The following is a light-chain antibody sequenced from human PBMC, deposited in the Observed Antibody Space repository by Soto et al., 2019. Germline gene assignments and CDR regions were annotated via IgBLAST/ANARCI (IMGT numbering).Light chain of an antibody. Sequence: DIVMTQSPDSLAVSLGERATINCKSSQSVLYSSNNKNYLAWYQQKPGQPPKLLIYWASTRESGVPDRFSGSGSGTDFTLTISSLQAEDVAVYYCQQYYRPWTFGQGTKVDI. CDR1: QSVLYSSNNKNY. CDR2: WAS. CDR3: QQYYRPWT. V-gene: IGKV4-1*01. J-gene: IGKJ1*01.